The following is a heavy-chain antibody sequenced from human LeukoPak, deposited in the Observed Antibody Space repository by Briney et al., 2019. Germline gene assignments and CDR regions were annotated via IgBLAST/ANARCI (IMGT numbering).Heavy chain of an antibody. Sequence: SETLSLTCTVSGGSISSSTYYWGWIRQPPGKGLEWIGSISYSGNIYYNPSLKSRVTISVDTSKNQFSLKLNSVTAADTAVYYCARQRRLELPDYWGQGNLVTVSS. CDR2: ISYSGNI. V-gene: IGHV4-39*01. D-gene: IGHD3-16*01. CDR3: ARQRRLELPDY. CDR1: GGSISSSTYY. J-gene: IGHJ4*02.